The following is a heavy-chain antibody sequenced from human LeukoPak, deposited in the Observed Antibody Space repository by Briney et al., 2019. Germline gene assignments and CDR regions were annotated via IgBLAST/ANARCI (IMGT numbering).Heavy chain of an antibody. CDR2: ISYDGSNK. J-gene: IGHJ4*02. D-gene: IGHD3-22*01. CDR1: GFTFSSYS. V-gene: IGHV3-30*03. Sequence: PGGSLRLSCAASGFTFSSYSMNWVRQAPGKGLEWVAVISYDGSNKYYADSVKGRFTISRDNSKNTLYLQMNSLRAEDTAVYYCARDQEGPSMIVVVMGSVDYWGQGTLVTVSS. CDR3: ARDQEGPSMIVVVMGSVDY.